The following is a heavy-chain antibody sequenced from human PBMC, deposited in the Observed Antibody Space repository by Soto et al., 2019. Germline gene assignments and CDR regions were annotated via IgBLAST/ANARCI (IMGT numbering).Heavy chain of an antibody. J-gene: IGHJ4*02. Sequence: QVQLVQSGTEVKKPGASVKVSCQASGYSISAYYIHWVQQAPGQGLEWMGWIDPKNGGTVSAQKFQGRLTMTRDTSISTVYMDLSGLTSDDTALYYCGRDDYGIFPYWGQGSLVTVSS. D-gene: IGHD3-10*01. CDR3: GRDDYGIFPY. V-gene: IGHV1-2*02. CDR2: IDPKNGGT. CDR1: GYSISAYY.